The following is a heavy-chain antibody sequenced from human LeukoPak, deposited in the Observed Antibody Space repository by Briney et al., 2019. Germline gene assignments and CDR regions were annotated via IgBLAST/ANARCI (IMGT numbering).Heavy chain of an antibody. V-gene: IGHV3-48*01. J-gene: IGHJ4*02. CDR1: GFTFTNAW. CDR2: ISSSSSTI. CDR3: AKDRARYYYGSGSYYPYYFDY. D-gene: IGHD3-10*01. Sequence: GGSLRLSCTASGFTFTNAWMSWVRQAPGKGLEWVSYISSSSSTIYYADSVKGRFTISRDNAKNSLYLQMNSLRAEDTAVYYCAKDRARYYYGSGSYYPYYFDYWGQGTLVTVSS.